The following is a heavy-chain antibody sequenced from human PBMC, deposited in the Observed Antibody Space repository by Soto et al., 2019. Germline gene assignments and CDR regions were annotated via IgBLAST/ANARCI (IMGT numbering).Heavy chain of an antibody. Sequence: ASVKVSCKASGGSFSSLVISWLRQAPGQGPEWMGGINPMLGVANFARKFQDRVTITADESTTTAYMELSSLRSEDTAVYYCARGPAKFDPWGQGTLVTVYS. V-gene: IGHV1-69*10. CDR1: GGSFSSLV. J-gene: IGHJ5*02. D-gene: IGHD2-2*01. CDR3: ARGPAKFDP. CDR2: INPMLGVA.